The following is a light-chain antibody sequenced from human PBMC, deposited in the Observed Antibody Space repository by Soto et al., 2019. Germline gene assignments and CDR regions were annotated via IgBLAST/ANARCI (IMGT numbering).Light chain of an antibody. CDR2: SAS. V-gene: IGKV1-9*01. CDR3: QQLNSYPWT. Sequence: DIQLTQSPSFLSASVGDRVTISYRASQGISGYLTCYQQKPGKAPKPLIYSASTLQSGVPSRFSGSGSGTEFTLTSSSLQPEDFATYYCQQLNSYPWTFGQGTKVEIK. CDR1: QGISGY. J-gene: IGKJ1*01.